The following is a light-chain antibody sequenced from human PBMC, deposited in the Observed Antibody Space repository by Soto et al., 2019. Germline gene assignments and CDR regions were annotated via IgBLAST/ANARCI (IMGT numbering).Light chain of an antibody. V-gene: IGKV1-39*01. CDR2: AAS. CDR1: QNIREY. J-gene: IGKJ1*01. CDR3: QESYTTPWT. Sequence: DIQMTQSPSSLSASVGDRVTITCRASQNIREYLNWYHQKPGSAPKLLISAASTLQSGVPLRFSGSGSGSVFTLTIYSLQPEDVGSYICQESYTTPWTFGRGT.